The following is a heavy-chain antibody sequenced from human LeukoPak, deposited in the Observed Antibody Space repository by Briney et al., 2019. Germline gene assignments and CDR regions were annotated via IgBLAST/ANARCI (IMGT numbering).Heavy chain of an antibody. Sequence: GGSLRLSCAASGFTFSSHGMHWVRQAPGKGLEWVSFIRYDGTIKYYADSVKGRFTISRDNSKNTLYLQMNSLRAEDTAVYYCAGLPAYYYDTSGFYFDYWGQGTLVTVSS. D-gene: IGHD3-22*01. CDR2: IRYDGTIK. CDR1: GFTFSSHG. CDR3: AGLPAYYYDTSGFYFDY. J-gene: IGHJ4*02. V-gene: IGHV3-30*02.